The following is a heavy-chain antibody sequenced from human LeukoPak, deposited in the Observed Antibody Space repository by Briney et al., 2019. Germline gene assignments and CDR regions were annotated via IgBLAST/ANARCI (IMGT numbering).Heavy chain of an antibody. D-gene: IGHD3-3*01. CDR1: GFTFSDYW. V-gene: IGHV3-7*01. CDR3: ARVRREELDYDFWSGPWFDP. J-gene: IGHJ5*02. Sequence: GGSPRLSCAASGFTFSDYWMSWVRQAPGKGLEWVANIKQDGAEREFVDSVKGRFSISRDNAKNSLILHMNSLRAEDTAVYYCARVRREELDYDFWSGPWFDPWGQGTLVTVSS. CDR2: IKQDGAER.